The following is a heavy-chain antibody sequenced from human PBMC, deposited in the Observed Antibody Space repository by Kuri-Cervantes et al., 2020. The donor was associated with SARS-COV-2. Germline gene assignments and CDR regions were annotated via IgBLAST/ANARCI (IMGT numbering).Heavy chain of an antibody. J-gene: IGHJ6*02. CDR1: GFTFDDYA. Sequence: GESLKISCVASGFTFDDYAMHWVRQVPGKGLEWVSAISSSSSYIYYADSVKGRFTISRDNAKNSLYLQMNSLRAEDTAVYYCAREGYDFWSGKEYYYGLDVWGQGTTVTVSS. V-gene: IGHV3-21*04. D-gene: IGHD3-3*01. CDR2: ISSSSSYI. CDR3: AREGYDFWSGKEYYYGLDV.